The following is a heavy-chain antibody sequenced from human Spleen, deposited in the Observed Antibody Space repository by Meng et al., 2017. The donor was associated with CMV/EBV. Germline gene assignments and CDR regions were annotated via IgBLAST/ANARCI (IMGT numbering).Heavy chain of an antibody. Sequence: GGSLRLSCAASTFNFSRYSMNWVRQAPGKGLEWVSVIYSGGSTYYADSVKGRFTISRDNSKNTLYLQMNSLRAEDTAVYYCARDARYCSGGSCYSDWFDPWGQGTLVTVSS. D-gene: IGHD2-15*01. J-gene: IGHJ5*02. CDR1: TFNFSRYS. V-gene: IGHV3-66*02. CDR2: IYSGGST. CDR3: ARDARYCSGGSCYSDWFDP.